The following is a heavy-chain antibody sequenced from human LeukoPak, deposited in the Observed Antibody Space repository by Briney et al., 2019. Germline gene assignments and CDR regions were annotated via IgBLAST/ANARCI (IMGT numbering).Heavy chain of an antibody. Sequence: SETLSLTCTVTGGSFSTYYWSWIRQPPGKGLEWIGHFYYSGSTNYNPSLKSRLTISVDTSRNQFSLKLTSVTAADTAVYYCARGQGGNYYLNYFDYWGQGALVTVSS. D-gene: IGHD1-26*01. CDR3: ARGQGGNYYLNYFDY. CDR2: FYYSGST. J-gene: IGHJ4*02. CDR1: GGSFSTYY. V-gene: IGHV4-59*01.